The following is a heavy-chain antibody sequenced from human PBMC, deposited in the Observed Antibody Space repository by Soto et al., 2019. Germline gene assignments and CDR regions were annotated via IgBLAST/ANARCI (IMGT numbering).Heavy chain of an antibody. CDR1: GYTFTSYG. Sequence: GASVKVSCKASGYTFTSYGISWVRQAPGQRLEWIGWISAYNGNTNYAQKLQGRVTMTTDTSTSTAYMELRSLRSEDTSVYFCASSDILTGYYEPYYFDYWGQGTLVTVSS. CDR2: ISAYNGNT. J-gene: IGHJ4*02. V-gene: IGHV1-18*01. CDR3: ASSDILTGYYEPYYFDY. D-gene: IGHD3-9*01.